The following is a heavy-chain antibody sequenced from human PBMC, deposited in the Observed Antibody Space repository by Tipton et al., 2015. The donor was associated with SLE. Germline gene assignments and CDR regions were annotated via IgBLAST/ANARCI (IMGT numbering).Heavy chain of an antibody. V-gene: IGHV3-9*01. CDR3: AKDIGYGDYI. Sequence: SLRFSCAASGFTFDDYAMHWVRQAPGKGLEWVSGISWNSGSIGYADSVKGRFTISRDNAKNSLYLQMNSLRAEDTALYYCAKDIGYGDYIWGQGTLVTVSS. CDR2: ISWNSGSI. CDR1: GFTFDDYA. J-gene: IGHJ4*02. D-gene: IGHD4-17*01.